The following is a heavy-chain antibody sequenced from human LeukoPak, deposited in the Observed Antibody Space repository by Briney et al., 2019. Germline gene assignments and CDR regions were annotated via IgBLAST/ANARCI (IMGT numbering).Heavy chain of an antibody. CDR1: GFTFSRKT. Sequence: PGGSLRLSCAASGFTFSRKTMNWVRQAPGKGLEWVSYISSDSGTIYYADSVRGRFTISRDNAKNSLYLQMNSLRAEDTAVYYCARPLSYYYDSSGPQGYWGQGTLVTVSS. D-gene: IGHD3-22*01. V-gene: IGHV3-48*04. CDR3: ARPLSYYYDSSGPQGY. J-gene: IGHJ4*02. CDR2: ISSDSGTI.